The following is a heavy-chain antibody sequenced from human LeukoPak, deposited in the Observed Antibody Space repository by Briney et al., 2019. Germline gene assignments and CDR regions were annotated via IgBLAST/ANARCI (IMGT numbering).Heavy chain of an antibody. CDR1: GGSINYYY. V-gene: IGHV4-59*08. D-gene: IGHD3-10*01. CDR3: ARRTGGPGSYWPPDI. Sequence: SETLSLTCTVSGGSINYYYWMWIRQPPGKGLEWIGYIYYSGGTHYNPSLKSRVTMLVDTSKNQFSLRLSSVTAADTAVYYCARRTGGPGSYWPPDIWGQGTMVTVSS. CDR2: IYYSGGT. J-gene: IGHJ3*02.